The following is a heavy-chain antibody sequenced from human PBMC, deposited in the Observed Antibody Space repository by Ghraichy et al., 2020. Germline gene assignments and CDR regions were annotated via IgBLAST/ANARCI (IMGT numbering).Heavy chain of an antibody. CDR1: GLTFSSHW. D-gene: IGHD6-13*01. CDR3: ATYSSSWTYFDY. V-gene: IGHV3-74*01. Sequence: GEYLNISCAVSGLTFSSHWMHWVRQAPGKGLEWVSRINRDGSSTDYAHSVKGRFTISRDNAKDTLYLQMNSLRVEDMAVYYCATYSSSWTYFDYWGQGTLVTVSS. J-gene: IGHJ4*02. CDR2: INRDGSST.